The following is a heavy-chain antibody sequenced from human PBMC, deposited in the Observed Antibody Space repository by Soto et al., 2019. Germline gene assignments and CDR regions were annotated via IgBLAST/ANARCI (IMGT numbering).Heavy chain of an antibody. J-gene: IGHJ6*04. CDR1: GFTFSSYW. CDR2: IKQDGSEK. CDR3: ARVPGSLFEFLDV. Sequence: GGSLRLSCAASGFTFSSYWMSWVRQAPGKGLEWVANIKQDGSEKYYVDSVKGRFTISRDNAKNSLYLQMNSLRAEDTAVYYCARVPGSLFEFLDVWGKGTTVTVSS. D-gene: IGHD3-3*01. V-gene: IGHV3-7*01.